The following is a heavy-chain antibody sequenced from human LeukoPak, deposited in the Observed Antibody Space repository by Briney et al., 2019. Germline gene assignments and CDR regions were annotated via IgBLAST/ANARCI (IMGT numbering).Heavy chain of an antibody. J-gene: IGHJ4*02. Sequence: GRSLRLSCAASGFTFSSYGMHWVRQAPGKGLEWVSVISSDGSNKYYADSVKGRFTISRDNTKNTLYLQMNSRRAEDTAVFYCANENYYDSSGYLDNWGQGTLVTVSS. V-gene: IGHV3-30*18. CDR1: GFTFSSYG. CDR2: ISSDGSNK. D-gene: IGHD3-22*01. CDR3: ANENYYDSSGYLDN.